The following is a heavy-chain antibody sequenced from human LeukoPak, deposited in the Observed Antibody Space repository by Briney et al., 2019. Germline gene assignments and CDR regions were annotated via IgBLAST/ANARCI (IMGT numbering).Heavy chain of an antibody. J-gene: IGHJ4*02. D-gene: IGHD3-3*01. CDR3: ARTQRLRFSYCLDS. V-gene: IGHV4-59*01. Sequence: SETLSLTCSVSGGSISGYYWSWIRQPPGKGLEWIGYIYYSGSTNYNPSLKSRVTISIDTSKNQFSLKLSSVTAADTAVYYCARTQRLRFSYCLDSWGQGTLVTVSS. CDR1: GGSISGYY. CDR2: IYYSGST.